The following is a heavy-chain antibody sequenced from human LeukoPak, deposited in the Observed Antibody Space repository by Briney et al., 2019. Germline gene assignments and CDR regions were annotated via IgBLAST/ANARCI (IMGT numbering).Heavy chain of an antibody. CDR2: IWHDGGRK. D-gene: IGHD5-12*01. J-gene: IGHJ4*02. CDR3: ARDIGDSGFNLDY. CDR1: GFTFSTHG. V-gene: IGHV3-33*01. Sequence: PGRSLRLSCVVSGFTFSTHGFHWVRQAPGKGQEWVSVIWHDGGRKEYADSVRGRFTISRDNSNLYLQMNSLRAEDTAIYYCARDIGDSGFNLDYWGQGTPVTVSS.